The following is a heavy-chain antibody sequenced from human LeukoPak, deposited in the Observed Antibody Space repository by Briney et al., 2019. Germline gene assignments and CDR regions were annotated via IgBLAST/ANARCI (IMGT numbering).Heavy chain of an antibody. Sequence: SETLSLTCTVSGGSISSSSYYWGWIRQPPGKGLEWIGSIYYSGSTYYNPSLKSRVTISVDTSKNQFSLKLSSVTAADTAVYYCARGLGSSWYRVPYYFDYWGQGTLVTVSS. D-gene: IGHD6-13*01. CDR1: GGSISSSSYY. CDR2: IYYSGST. CDR3: ARGLGSSWYRVPYYFDY. V-gene: IGHV4-39*07. J-gene: IGHJ4*02.